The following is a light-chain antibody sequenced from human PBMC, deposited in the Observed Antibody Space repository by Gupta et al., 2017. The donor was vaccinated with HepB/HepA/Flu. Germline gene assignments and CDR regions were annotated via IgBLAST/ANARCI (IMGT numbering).Light chain of an antibody. CDR2: GAY. Sequence: EIVLTQSPATLSLSPGERATLSCRASQGVSTDLAWYQQRPGQVPRLLIYGAYNRATGIPARFSGSGSGTDFTLTISSLEPEDFAIYYCQQRSSWPLSFGGGTMVEIK. CDR1: QGVSTD. J-gene: IGKJ4*01. CDR3: QQRSSWPLS. V-gene: IGKV3-11*01.